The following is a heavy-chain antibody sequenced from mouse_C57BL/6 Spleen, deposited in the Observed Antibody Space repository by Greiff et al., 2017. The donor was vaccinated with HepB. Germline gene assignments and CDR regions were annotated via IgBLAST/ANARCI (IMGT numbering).Heavy chain of an antibody. CDR3: ARDYGYDGAYYYAMDY. Sequence: EVKLQESGPVLVKPGASVKMSCKASGYTFTDYYMNWVKQSHGKSLEWIGVINPYNGGTSYNQKFKGKATLTVDKSSSTAYMELNSLTSEDSAVYYCARDYGYDGAYYYAMDYWGQGTSVTVSS. CDR1: GYTFTDYY. CDR2: INPYNGGT. V-gene: IGHV1-19*01. J-gene: IGHJ4*01. D-gene: IGHD2-2*01.